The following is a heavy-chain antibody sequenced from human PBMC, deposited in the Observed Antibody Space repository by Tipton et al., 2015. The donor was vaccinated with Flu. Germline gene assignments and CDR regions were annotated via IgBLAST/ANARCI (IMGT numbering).Heavy chain of an antibody. V-gene: IGHV3-23*01. J-gene: IGHJ4*02. Sequence: SLRLSCAASGFTFSSYAMTWVRQAPGKGLEWVSGIGRSGDRPHYADSVNGRFTISRDNSKNTLFLLMNSLRAEDTAIYYCAKDLHGDYADYFDSWGQGTLVTVSS. D-gene: IGHD4-17*01. CDR2: IGRSGDRP. CDR1: GFTFSSYA. CDR3: AKDLHGDYADYFDS.